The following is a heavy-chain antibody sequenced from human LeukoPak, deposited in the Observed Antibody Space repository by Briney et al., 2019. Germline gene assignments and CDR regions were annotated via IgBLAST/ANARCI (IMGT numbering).Heavy chain of an antibody. Sequence: QTGGSLRLSCAASGFTFSSYAMSWVRQAPGKGLEWVSAISGGGGSTYYADSVKGRFTISRDNSKDTLYLQMNSLRAEDTAVYYCARDSYIYSSGWHHFDYWGQGTLVTVSS. D-gene: IGHD6-19*01. V-gene: IGHV3-23*01. CDR2: ISGGGGST. CDR3: ARDSYIYSSGWHHFDY. J-gene: IGHJ4*02. CDR1: GFTFSSYA.